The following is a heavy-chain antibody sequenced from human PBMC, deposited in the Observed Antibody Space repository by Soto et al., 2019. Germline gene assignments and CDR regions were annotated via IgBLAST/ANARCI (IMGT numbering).Heavy chain of an antibody. D-gene: IGHD2-2*01. CDR2: ISGSGGST. Sequence: PGGSLSLSCAASGFTFSSYAMSWVRPAPGKGLEWVSAISGSGGSTYYADSVKGRFTISRDNSKNTLYLQMNSLRAEDTAVYYCAKEGSSNYYYMDVWGKGTTVTVSS. CDR3: AKEGSSNYYYMDV. CDR1: GFTFSSYA. J-gene: IGHJ6*03. V-gene: IGHV3-23*01.